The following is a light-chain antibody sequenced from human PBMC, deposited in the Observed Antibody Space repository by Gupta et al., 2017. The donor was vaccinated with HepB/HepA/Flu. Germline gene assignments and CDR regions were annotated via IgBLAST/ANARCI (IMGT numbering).Light chain of an antibody. CDR2: EVS. Sequence: DVVMTLSPLSLPVTLGQPASISCRSSQSLVSTDGNTYLSWLQQRPGQPPRRLIYEVSSRDSGVPDRFSGSGSGTDFTLRISRVEAEDVGVYYCLQGTHWPYTFGQGTKLEIK. V-gene: IGKV2-30*01. J-gene: IGKJ2*01. CDR3: LQGTHWPYT. CDR1: QSLVSTDGNTY.